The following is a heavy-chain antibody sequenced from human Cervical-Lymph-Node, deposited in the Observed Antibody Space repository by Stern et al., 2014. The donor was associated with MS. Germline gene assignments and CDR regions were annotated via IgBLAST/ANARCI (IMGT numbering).Heavy chain of an antibody. V-gene: IGHV1-69*18. CDR1: GGTFSRYA. CDR3: ARDPTEMTTSESDDPYGLDV. Sequence: QLVQSGAEVKKPGSSVKVSCQASGGTFSRYAINWIRQAPGQRLEWMGSILPIFNTIDYAQKFRGRVTITADESTNTAYLELRSLRSEDTAVYYCARDPTEMTTSESDDPYGLDVWGQGTTVIVSS. J-gene: IGHJ6*02. CDR2: ILPIFNTI. D-gene: IGHD5-24*01.